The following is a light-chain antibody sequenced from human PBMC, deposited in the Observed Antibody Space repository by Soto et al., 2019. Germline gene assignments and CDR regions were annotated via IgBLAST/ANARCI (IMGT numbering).Light chain of an antibody. CDR3: QQYGSSPLYT. J-gene: IGKJ2*01. CDR1: QSVSSSD. V-gene: IGKV3-20*01. CDR2: GAS. Sequence: EIVLTQSPGTLSLSPGDRATLSCRASQSVSSSDFAWYQQKAAQAPRLLIYGASSRATGIPVRFSGSGSGTDFTLTISRLEPEDFAVYYCQQYGSSPLYTFGQGTQLES.